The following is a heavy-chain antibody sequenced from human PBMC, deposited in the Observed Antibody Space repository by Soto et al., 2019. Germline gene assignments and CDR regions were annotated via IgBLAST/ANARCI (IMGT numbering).Heavy chain of an antibody. CDR1: GGSISSGGYS. CDR2: IYHSEST. V-gene: IGHV4-30-2*01. CDR3: ARVPGP. Sequence: QLHLQESGSGLVKPSQTLSLTCAVSGGSISSGGYSWSWIRQPPGKGLEWIGYIYHSESTYYNPSLKSRVTISVDRSKNQFSLKLSSVTAADTAVYYCARVPGPWGQGTLVTVSS. J-gene: IGHJ5*02. D-gene: IGHD3-10*01.